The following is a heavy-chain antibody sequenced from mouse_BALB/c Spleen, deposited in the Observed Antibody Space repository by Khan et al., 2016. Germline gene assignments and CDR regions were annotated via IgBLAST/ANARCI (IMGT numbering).Heavy chain of an antibody. CDR1: CISITTGNYR. J-gene: IGHJ4*01. CDR3: ARDDYYAMNY. CDR2: IYYSGTI. V-gene: IGHV3-5*02. Sequence: EVQLQESGPGLVKPSQTVSLTCTVTCISITTGNYRWSWIRQFPGNKLEWIGYIYYSGTITYNPSLTSRTTITRANYKNHLFLEMNSLTADDTATYYCARDDYYAMNYWGQGPSVTVSS.